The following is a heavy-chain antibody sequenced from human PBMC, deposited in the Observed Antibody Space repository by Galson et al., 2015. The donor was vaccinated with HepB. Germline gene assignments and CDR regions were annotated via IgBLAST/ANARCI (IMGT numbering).Heavy chain of an antibody. V-gene: IGHV1-2*04. CDR1: GGTFSSYT. Sequence: SVKVSCKASGGTFSSYTISWVRQAPGQGLEWMGWINPNSGGTNYAQKFQGWVTMTRDTSISTAYMELSRLRSDDTAVYYCAREYYGSGSYYNVPYWYFDLWGRGTLVTVSS. CDR2: INPNSGGT. J-gene: IGHJ2*01. D-gene: IGHD3-10*01. CDR3: AREYYGSGSYYNVPYWYFDL.